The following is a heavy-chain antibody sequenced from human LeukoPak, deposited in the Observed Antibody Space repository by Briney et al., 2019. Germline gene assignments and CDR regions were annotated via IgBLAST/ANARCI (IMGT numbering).Heavy chain of an antibody. V-gene: IGHV1-69*04. CDR2: IIPILGIA. CDR1: GGTFSSYA. D-gene: IGHD4-17*01. J-gene: IGHJ4*02. Sequence: SVKVSCKASGGTFSSYAISWVRQAPGQGLEWMGRIIPILGIANYAQKFQGRVTITADKSTSTAYMELSSLRSEDTAVYYCARGAGGGYGDHRGLFDYWGQGTLVTVSS. CDR3: ARGAGGGYGDHRGLFDY.